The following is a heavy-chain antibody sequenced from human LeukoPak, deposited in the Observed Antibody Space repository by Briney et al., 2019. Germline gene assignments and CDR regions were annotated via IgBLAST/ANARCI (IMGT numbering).Heavy chain of an antibody. CDR2: IIGSGTNT. V-gene: IGHV3-23*01. CDR1: GFTFSNYA. CDR3: AKRGSGSSGLYYFDY. J-gene: IGHJ4*02. D-gene: IGHD3-10*01. Sequence: GGSLRLSCAASGFTFSNYAMSWVRQAPGKGLEWVSAIIGSGTNTYFADSVKGRFTISRDNFKNTVYLQMSSLRAEDTAIYYCAKRGSGSSGLYYFDYWGQGTLVSVSS.